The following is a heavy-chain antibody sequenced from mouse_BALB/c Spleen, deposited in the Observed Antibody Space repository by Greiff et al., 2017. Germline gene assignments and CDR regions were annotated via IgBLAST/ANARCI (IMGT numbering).Heavy chain of an antibody. CDR3: ARPARMAWFAY. V-gene: IGHV1-14*01. CDR2: INPYNDGT. Sequence: QLQESGPELVKPGASVKMSCKASGYTFTSYVMHWVKQKPGQGLEWIGYINPYNDGTKYNEKFKGKATLTSDKSSSTAYMELSSLTSEDSAVYYCARPARMAWFAYWGQGTLVTVSA. CDR1: GYTFTSYV. D-gene: IGHD1-2*01. J-gene: IGHJ3*01.